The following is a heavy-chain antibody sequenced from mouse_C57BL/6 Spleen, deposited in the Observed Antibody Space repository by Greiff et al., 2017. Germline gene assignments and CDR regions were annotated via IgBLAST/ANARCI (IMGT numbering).Heavy chain of an antibody. D-gene: IGHD2-3*01. CDR2: ISYDGSN. Sequence: EVQLQESGPGLVKPSQSLSLTCSVTGYSITSGYYWNWIRQFPGNKLEWMGYISYDGSNNYNPSLKNRISITRDTSKNQFFLKLNSVTTEDTATYYCAREDDGYEGFDYWGQGTTLTVSS. CDR1: GYSITSGYY. J-gene: IGHJ2*01. V-gene: IGHV3-6*01. CDR3: AREDDGYEGFDY.